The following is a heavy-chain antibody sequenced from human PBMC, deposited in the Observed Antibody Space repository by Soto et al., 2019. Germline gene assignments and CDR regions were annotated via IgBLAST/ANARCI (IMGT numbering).Heavy chain of an antibody. CDR2: IIPILGIA. CDR1: GGTFSSYT. J-gene: IGHJ4*02. CDR3: AREWDIVDFHY. D-gene: IGHD2-15*01. Sequence: QVQLVQSGAEVKKPGSSVKVSCKASGGTFSSYTISWVRQAPGQGLEWMGRIIPILGIANYAQKFQGRVTITADKSTSTAYMELSSLRSEDTAVYYCAREWDIVDFHYWGQGTLVTVSS. V-gene: IGHV1-69*08.